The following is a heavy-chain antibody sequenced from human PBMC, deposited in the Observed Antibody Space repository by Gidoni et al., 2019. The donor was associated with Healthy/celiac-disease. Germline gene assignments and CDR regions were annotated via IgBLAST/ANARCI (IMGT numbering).Heavy chain of an antibody. V-gene: IGHV1-3*01. D-gene: IGHD5-18*01. CDR3: ARVSTNNYGPEDY. J-gene: IGHJ4*02. CDR1: GYTFTSYA. Sequence: QVQLVQSGAEVKKPGASVKVSCKASGYTFTSYAMHWVRQAPGQRLEWMGWINPGNGNTKYSQKFQGRVTITRDTSASTAYMELSSLGSEDTAVYYCARVSTNNYGPEDYWGQGTLVTVSS. CDR2: INPGNGNT.